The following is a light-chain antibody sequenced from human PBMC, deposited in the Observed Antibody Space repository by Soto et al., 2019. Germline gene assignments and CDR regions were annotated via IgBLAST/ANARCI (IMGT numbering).Light chain of an antibody. Sequence: QSALTQPASVSGSPGQSITISCTGTSSDVGRHDHVSWYQQHPGKAPKLMIYDVYNRPSGVSSRFSGSKSGNTASLTISGLQAEDEADYHCSSHAGSSQVVFGGGPKVTVL. CDR1: SSDVGRHDH. CDR3: SSHAGSSQVV. CDR2: DVY. J-gene: IGLJ2*01. V-gene: IGLV2-14*03.